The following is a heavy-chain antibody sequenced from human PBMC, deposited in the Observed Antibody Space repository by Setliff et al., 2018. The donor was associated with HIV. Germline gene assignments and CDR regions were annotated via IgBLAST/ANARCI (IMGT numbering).Heavy chain of an antibody. V-gene: IGHV1-69*13. CDR2: IIPLYGTA. Sequence: GASVKVSCKASGGTFGNSAISWVRQAPGQGLEWLGRIIPLYGTANYAQKLQGRVTITADESTNTAFLELSSLRSADTAVYYCGRGDMIAFGGVGPFDYWGQGTLVTVSS. J-gene: IGHJ4*02. CDR1: GGTFGNSA. D-gene: IGHD3-16*01. CDR3: GRGDMIAFGGVGPFDY.